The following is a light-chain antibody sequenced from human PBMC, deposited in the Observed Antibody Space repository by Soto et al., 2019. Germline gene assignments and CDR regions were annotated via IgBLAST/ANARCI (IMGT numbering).Light chain of an antibody. CDR1: SSDVGDYNY. CDR3: SSYAGSNNYV. J-gene: IGLJ1*01. CDR2: EVS. V-gene: IGLV2-8*01. Sequence: QSALTQPPSASGSPGQSVTISCIGTSSDVGDYNYVSWYQHHPGKAPKLMIFEVSKRPSGVPDRFSGSKSGNTASLTISGLQAEDEADYYCSSYAGSNNYVFGPGTKVTVL.